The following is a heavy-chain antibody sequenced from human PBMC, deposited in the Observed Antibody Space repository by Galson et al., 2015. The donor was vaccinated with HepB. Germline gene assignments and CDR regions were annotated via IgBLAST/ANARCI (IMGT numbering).Heavy chain of an antibody. CDR1: GFTFSAYG. J-gene: IGHJ4*02. Sequence: SLSLSCAASGFTFSAYGMHWVRQAPGKGLEWVALISYDGSNEYYADSVKGRFTISRDNSKDTLYLQLNSLRAEDTAVYYCAKEVDYDFWSGYAHYFDSWGQGILVTVSS. CDR2: ISYDGSNE. D-gene: IGHD3-3*01. CDR3: AKEVDYDFWSGYAHYFDS. V-gene: IGHV3-30*18.